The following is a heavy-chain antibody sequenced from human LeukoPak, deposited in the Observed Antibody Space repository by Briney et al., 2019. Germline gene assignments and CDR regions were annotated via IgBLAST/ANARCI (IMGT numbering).Heavy chain of an antibody. CDR2: ISAYNGNT. J-gene: IGHJ5*02. V-gene: IGHV1-18*01. CDR1: GYTFTSYG. CDR3: ARSGSGSYYDHYNWFDP. Sequence: ASVKVSCKASGYTFTSYGISWVRQAPGQGREWMGWISAYNGNTNYAQKLQGRVTMTTDTSTSTAYMALRSLRSDDTAVYYCARSGSGSYYDHYNWFDPWGQRTLVTVSS. D-gene: IGHD3-10*01.